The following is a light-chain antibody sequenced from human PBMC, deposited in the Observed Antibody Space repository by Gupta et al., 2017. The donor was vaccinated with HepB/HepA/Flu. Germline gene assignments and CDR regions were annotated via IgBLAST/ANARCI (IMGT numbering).Light chain of an antibody. CDR3: MQSIQLPIA. V-gene: IGKV2D-29*01. J-gene: IGKJ5*01. CDR2: EVS. Sequence: ESVMTQTPLSLSVTPGQPACISWKSSQGLLHSDGKTYLYWYLPTPGQPPQLLIYEVSNRGSGVPDGFSGSGSGTDFTRKIRRVEAEDVGVYYCMQSIQLPIAFGQGTRLEIK. CDR1: QGLLHSDGKTY.